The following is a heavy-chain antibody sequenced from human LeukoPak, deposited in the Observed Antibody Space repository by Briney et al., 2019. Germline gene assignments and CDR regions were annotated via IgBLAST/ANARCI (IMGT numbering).Heavy chain of an antibody. D-gene: IGHD6-6*01. J-gene: IGHJ6*03. CDR1: GYTFTGYY. V-gene: IGHV1-2*02. CDR2: IIPNSGGT. Sequence: ASVKVSCKASGYTFTGYYMHWVRQAPGQGLEWMGWIIPNSGGTNYAQKFQGRVTMTRDTSISTAYMELSRLRSDDTAVYYCARSSYYYYYMDVWGKGTTVTISS. CDR3: ARSSYYYYYMDV.